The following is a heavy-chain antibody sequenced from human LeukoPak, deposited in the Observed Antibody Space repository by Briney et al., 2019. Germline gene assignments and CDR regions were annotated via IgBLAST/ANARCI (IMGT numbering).Heavy chain of an antibody. D-gene: IGHD6-6*01. CDR2: IYYSGST. J-gene: IGHJ6*02. CDR3: ARDVPWYGMDV. V-gene: IGHV4-59*01. Sequence: SETLSLTCTVSGGSISSYYWSWIRQPPGKGLEWIGYIYYSGSTNYNPSFKSRVTISVDTSKNQFSLKLSSVTAADTAVYYCARDVPWYGMDVWGQGTTVTVSS. CDR1: GGSISSYY.